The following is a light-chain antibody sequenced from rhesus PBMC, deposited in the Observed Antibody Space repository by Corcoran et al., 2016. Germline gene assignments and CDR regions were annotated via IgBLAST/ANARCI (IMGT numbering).Light chain of an antibody. V-gene: IGKV1-22*01. Sequence: DIQMTQSPSSLSASVGDTVTITCRASQNINNFLDWYQQKPGTAPNLLIYKASTLHGGVPSRFSGSGSGTGFTLTISSLQPEDFATYYCLQYTSSPLTFGGGTKVELK. CDR2: KAS. CDR1: QNINNF. CDR3: LQYTSSPLT. J-gene: IGKJ4*01.